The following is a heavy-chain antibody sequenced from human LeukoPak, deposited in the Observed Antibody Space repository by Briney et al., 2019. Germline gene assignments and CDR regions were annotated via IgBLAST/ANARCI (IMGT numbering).Heavy chain of an antibody. J-gene: IGHJ4*01. CDR1: GFNFIDYS. V-gene: IGHV3-48*01. CDR2: IGISSGNT. Sequence: GGSLRLSCAASGFNFIDYSMNWVHQAPGKGLEWISYIGISSGNTKYADSVKGRFTISRDKARNSLYLQMNSLRVEDTAMYYCARDHRYAFDNWGHGTLVTVSS. D-gene: IGHD5-12*01. CDR3: ARDHRYAFDN.